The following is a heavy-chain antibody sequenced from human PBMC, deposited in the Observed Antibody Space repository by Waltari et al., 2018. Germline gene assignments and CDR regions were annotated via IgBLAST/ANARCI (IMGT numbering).Heavy chain of an antibody. D-gene: IGHD6-19*01. J-gene: IGHJ4*02. CDR3: ARDSSGWYGLSY. Sequence: QVQLQESGPGLVKPSQTLSLTCTVSGGSISSGSSYWSWIRQPAGKGLEWIGYIYTSGSTNYNPSLKSRVTISVDTSKNQFSLKLSSVTAADTAVYYCARDSSGWYGLSYWGQGTLVTVSS. V-gene: IGHV4-61*09. CDR2: IYTSGST. CDR1: GGSISSGSSY.